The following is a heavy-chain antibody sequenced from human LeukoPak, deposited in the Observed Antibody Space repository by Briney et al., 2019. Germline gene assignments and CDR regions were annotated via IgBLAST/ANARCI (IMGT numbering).Heavy chain of an antibody. CDR3: ARHDWFDP. J-gene: IGHJ5*02. CDR2: IRTKANNYPT. CDR1: GFTFSGSS. Sequence: GGSLRLSCAASGFTFSGSSMHWVRHASGKGLEWVGRIRTKANNYPTVYAAAVKGRFTISRADSKNTASLQMSSLKTEDTAVYYCARHDWFDPWGQGTLVTVSS. V-gene: IGHV3-73*01.